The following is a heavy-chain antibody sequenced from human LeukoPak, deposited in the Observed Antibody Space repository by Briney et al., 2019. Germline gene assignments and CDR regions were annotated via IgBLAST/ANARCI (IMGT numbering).Heavy chain of an antibody. Sequence: GGSLRLSCAASGFTFSSYSMNWVRQAPGKGLEWVSYISSSSSTIYYADSVKGRFTISRDNAKNSLYLQMNSLRAEDTAVYYCARESYDSSGYYYPYDAFDIWGQGTMVTVSS. V-gene: IGHV3-48*01. CDR3: ARESYDSSGYYYPYDAFDI. CDR1: GFTFSSYS. J-gene: IGHJ3*02. CDR2: ISSSSSTI. D-gene: IGHD3-22*01.